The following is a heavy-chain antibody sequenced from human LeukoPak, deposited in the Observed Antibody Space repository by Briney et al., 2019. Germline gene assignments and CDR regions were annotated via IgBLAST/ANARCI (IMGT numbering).Heavy chain of an antibody. Sequence: GGSLRLSCAASGFTFSSYAMHWVRQAPGKGLEWVAVISYDGSNKYYADSVKGRFTISRDNSKNTLYLQMNSLRAEDTAVYYCARDRGLYCSSTSCYHYPGYWGQGTLVTVSS. J-gene: IGHJ4*02. D-gene: IGHD2-2*01. CDR1: GFTFSSYA. CDR2: ISYDGSNK. CDR3: ARDRGLYCSSTSCYHYPGY. V-gene: IGHV3-30-3*01.